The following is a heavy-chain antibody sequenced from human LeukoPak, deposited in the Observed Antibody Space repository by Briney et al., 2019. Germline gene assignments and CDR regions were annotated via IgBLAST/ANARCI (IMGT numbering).Heavy chain of an antibody. CDR1: GFTFSDYY. Sequence: PGGSLRLSCAASGFTFSDYYMSWIRQAPGKGLEWVTFIRYDGSNTYYADSVKGRFTISRDNSKNTLYLQMNSLRAEDTAVYYCAKDLYFEAYSSSSFFDYWGQGTLVTVSS. D-gene: IGHD6-6*01. CDR2: IRYDGSNT. V-gene: IGHV3-30*02. J-gene: IGHJ4*02. CDR3: AKDLYFEAYSSSSFFDY.